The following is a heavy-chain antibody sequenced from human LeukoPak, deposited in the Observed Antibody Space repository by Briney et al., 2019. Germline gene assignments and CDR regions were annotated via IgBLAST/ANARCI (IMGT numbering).Heavy chain of an antibody. CDR1: GFTFAAFA. CDR2: ISRNSDGS. J-gene: IGHJ4*02. Sequence: GRSLRLSCSASGFTFAAFAMHWVRQVPGRGLEWVGTISRNSDGSGSADSVKGRFTISRDNAKNSLYLQMNSLKAEDSALYYCTKLGPTPYAFDHWGLGTLVTVSS. CDR3: TKLGPTPYAFDH. D-gene: IGHD1-26*01. V-gene: IGHV3-9*01.